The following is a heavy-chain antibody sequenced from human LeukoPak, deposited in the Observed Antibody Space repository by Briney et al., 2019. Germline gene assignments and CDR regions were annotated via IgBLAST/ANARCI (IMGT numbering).Heavy chain of an antibody. J-gene: IGHJ6*02. CDR3: AKDRAVYSHGACPVSYGMDV. V-gene: IGHV3-23*01. CDR2: ITGSGGST. D-gene: IGHD2-15*01. Sequence: PGGSLRLSCAASVFVFTFSNHAISWVRQARGKGLDWVSAITGSGGSTYYSDSVKGRFTICRDNSKNKLYLKMNSLSTEDTGVYYCAKDRAVYSHGACPVSYGMDVWGLGTTVTVSS. CDR1: VFVFTFSNHA.